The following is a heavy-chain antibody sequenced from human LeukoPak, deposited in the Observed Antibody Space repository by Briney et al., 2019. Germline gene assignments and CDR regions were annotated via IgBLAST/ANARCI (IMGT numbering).Heavy chain of an antibody. V-gene: IGHV3-21*01. CDR3: AREERWLQLSYFDY. J-gene: IGHJ4*02. Sequence: PGGSLRLSCAASGFTFSSYSMNWVRQAPGKGLEWVSSISSSSSYIYYADSVKGRFTISRDNAKSSLYLQMNSLRAEDMAVYYCAREERWLQLSYFDYWGQGTLVTVSS. D-gene: IGHD5-24*01. CDR1: GFTFSSYS. CDR2: ISSSSSYI.